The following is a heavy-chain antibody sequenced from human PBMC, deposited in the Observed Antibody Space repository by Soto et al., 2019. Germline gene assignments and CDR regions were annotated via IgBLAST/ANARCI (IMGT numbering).Heavy chain of an antibody. CDR2: IYYSGST. Sequence: TLSLTCTVSGGSISRYFWSWIRQPPGKGLEWIGYIYYSGSTNYNPSLKSRVTISVDTSKNQFSLKLTSVTAADTAVYYCARAGTGMVQLDYWGQGTLVTVSS. CDR1: GGSISRYF. J-gene: IGHJ4*02. D-gene: IGHD5-18*01. V-gene: IGHV4-59*01. CDR3: ARAGTGMVQLDY.